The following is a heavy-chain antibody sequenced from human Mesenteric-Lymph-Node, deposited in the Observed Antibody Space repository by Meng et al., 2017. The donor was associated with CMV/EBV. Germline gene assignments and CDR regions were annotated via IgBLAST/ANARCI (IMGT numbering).Heavy chain of an antibody. CDR1: GFTFSGYW. J-gene: IGHJ6*02. CDR3: ARDGTGGYHYYYAMDV. CDR2: ISSDGIST. V-gene: IGHV3-74*03. Sequence: GESLKISCAASGFTFSGYWMFWVRQAPGKGLVWVSRISSDGISTKYADSVKGRFTISRDNAKNTLYLQMNSLRAEDTAVYFCARDGTGGYHYYYAMDVWGQGTTVTVSS. D-gene: IGHD1-14*01.